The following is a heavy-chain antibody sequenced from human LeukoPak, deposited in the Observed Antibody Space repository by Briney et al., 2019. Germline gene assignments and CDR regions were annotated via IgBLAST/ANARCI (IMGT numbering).Heavy chain of an antibody. D-gene: IGHD1-26*01. CDR3: AHAPLGGWPLYCYYGMDV. CDR1: GFPVSRNY. Sequence: GGPLSSSCAAFGFPVSRNYMSWVRQAPGKGRAWVGVVYCGGSTYYADSVQARFTISRDNSNNTLYLQMISLRAEDTAVYYCAHAPLGGWPLYCYYGMDVWGKGTTVTVSS. CDR2: VYCGGST. V-gene: IGHV3-53*01. J-gene: IGHJ6*04.